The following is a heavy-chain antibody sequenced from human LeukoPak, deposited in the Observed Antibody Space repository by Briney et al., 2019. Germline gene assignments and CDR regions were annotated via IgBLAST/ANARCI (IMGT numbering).Heavy chain of an antibody. CDR2: FYYAGST. D-gene: IGHD4-17*01. CDR3: ARLPSAGHGYFED. CDR1: GGSFSGYY. Sequence: QTSETLSLTCAVYGGSFSGYYWSWIRQPPGKGLEWIGFFYYAGSTNYNPSLKSRVAISVDTSKNQLSLNLSSVTAADTALYYCARLPSAGHGYFEDWGQGALVTVSS. J-gene: IGHJ4*02. V-gene: IGHV4-34*01.